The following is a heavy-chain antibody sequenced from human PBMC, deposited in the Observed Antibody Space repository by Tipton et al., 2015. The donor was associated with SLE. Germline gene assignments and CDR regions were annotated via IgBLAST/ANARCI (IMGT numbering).Heavy chain of an antibody. CDR3: ARDRSIAAAGLDY. Sequence: TLSLTCAVYGGSFSGYYWSWIRQPPGKGLEWIGEINHSGSTNYNPSLKSRVTISVDTSKNQFSLKLSSVTAADTAVYYCARDRSIAAAGLDYWGQGTLVTVSS. CDR1: GGSFSGYY. D-gene: IGHD6-13*01. CDR2: INHSGST. J-gene: IGHJ4*02. V-gene: IGHV4-34*01.